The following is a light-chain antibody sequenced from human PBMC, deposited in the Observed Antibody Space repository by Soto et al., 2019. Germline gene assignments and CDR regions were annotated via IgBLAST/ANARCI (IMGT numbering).Light chain of an antibody. CDR2: DAS. Sequence: DIQMTQSPSTLSASVGDRVSITCRASQSISNWLAWYQQKPGKAPDLLIYDASTLESGVPSRFSGSGSGTEFTLTISSLQPDDFATYYCLQYASCPLTFGGGTTVEIK. V-gene: IGKV1-5*01. CDR1: QSISNW. J-gene: IGKJ4*01. CDR3: LQYASCPLT.